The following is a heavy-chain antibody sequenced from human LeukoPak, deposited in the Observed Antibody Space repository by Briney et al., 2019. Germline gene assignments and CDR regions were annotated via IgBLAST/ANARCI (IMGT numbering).Heavy chain of an antibody. CDR1: GGSISSYY. J-gene: IGHJ3*01. Sequence: SETLSLTYIVSGGSISSYYWNWIRQPPGKGLEWIGSIYSSGSTNSNPSLKSRVTISVDTSKNQFSLKLTSVTAADTAVYYCAHFKGGSFDFWGQGTMVTVSS. D-gene: IGHD1-26*01. CDR3: AHFKGGSFDF. CDR2: IYSSGST. V-gene: IGHV4-4*08.